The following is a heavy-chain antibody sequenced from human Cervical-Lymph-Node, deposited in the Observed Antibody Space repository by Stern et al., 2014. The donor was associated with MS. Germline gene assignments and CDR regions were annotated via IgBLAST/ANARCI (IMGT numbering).Heavy chain of an antibody. J-gene: IGHJ4*02. D-gene: IGHD6-13*01. CDR2: ISDDGRDK. CDR1: GFPFSSSG. V-gene: IGHV3-30*18. CDR3: AKDRSHSWTFDY. Sequence: VQLVESGGGVVQPGRSLRLSCAASGFPFSSSGMHWVRQAPGKGLEWVAVISDDGRDKYYADSVKGRFTISRDRSKNTVYLQMDSLRLEDTAVYYCAKDRSHSWTFDYWGQGTLVTVSS.